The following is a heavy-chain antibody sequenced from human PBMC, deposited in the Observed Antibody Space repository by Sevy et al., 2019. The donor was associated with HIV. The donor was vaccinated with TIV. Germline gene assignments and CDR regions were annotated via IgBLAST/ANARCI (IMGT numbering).Heavy chain of an antibody. V-gene: IGHV4-39*02. J-gene: IGHJ4*01. Sequence: SETLSLTCTVSGDSISSNNFYWGWVRQPPEKGLEWIGSIYYTGRTYYNPSLKSRVTISVDTSKNQFSLKLTSVTAADTAVYYCAREAVALDYWGQGTLVTVSS. CDR3: AREAVALDY. D-gene: IGHD6-19*01. CDR1: GDSISSNNFY. CDR2: IYYTGRT.